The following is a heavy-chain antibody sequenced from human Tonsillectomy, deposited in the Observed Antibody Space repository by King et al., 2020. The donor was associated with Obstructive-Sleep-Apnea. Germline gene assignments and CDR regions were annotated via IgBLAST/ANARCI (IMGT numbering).Heavy chain of an antibody. V-gene: IGHV3-23*04. J-gene: IGHJ3*02. D-gene: IGHD5-18*01. CDR1: GFTFSSYG. CDR2: IRGSGGRT. Sequence: VQLVESGGGLVQPGGSLRLSCAASGFTFSSYGMSWVRQAPGKGLEWVSTIRGSGGRTYYADSVKGRFTISRENSKNTRYRQMNSLRAEDTAVYYCAKVKRGYSYGFDAFDIWGQGTMVTVSS. CDR3: AKVKRGYSYGFDAFDI.